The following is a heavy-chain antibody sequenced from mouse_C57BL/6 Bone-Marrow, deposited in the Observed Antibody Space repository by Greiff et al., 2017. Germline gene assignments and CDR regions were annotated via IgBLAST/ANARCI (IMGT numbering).Heavy chain of an antibody. CDR3: TRSSGTRALFDY. Sequence: DVQLVESGEGLVKPGGSLKLSCAASGFTFSSYAMSWVRQTPEKRLEWVAYISSGGDYIYYADTVKGRFTISRDNARNTLYLQMSSLKSEDTAMYYCTRSSGTRALFDYWGQGTTLTVSS. J-gene: IGHJ2*01. D-gene: IGHD4-1*01. CDR1: GFTFSSYA. CDR2: ISSGGDYI. V-gene: IGHV5-9-1*02.